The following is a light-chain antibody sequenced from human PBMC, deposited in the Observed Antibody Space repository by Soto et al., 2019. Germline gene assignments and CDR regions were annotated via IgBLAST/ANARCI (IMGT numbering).Light chain of an antibody. Sequence: DIQMTQSPSTLSASVGDRVTITCRASHSVSRWVAWYQQKPGRAPKVLIWDASSLQRGVPSRFSGSGSGAEFTLTISSLQPDDFASYYCQQYNDYSAWTVGQGTKVEIK. V-gene: IGKV1-5*01. J-gene: IGKJ1*01. CDR1: HSVSRW. CDR2: DAS. CDR3: QQYNDYSAWT.